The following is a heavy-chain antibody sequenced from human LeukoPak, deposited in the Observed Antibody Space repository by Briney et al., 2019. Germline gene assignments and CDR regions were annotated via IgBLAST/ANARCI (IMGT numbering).Heavy chain of an antibody. D-gene: IGHD5-18*01. J-gene: IGHJ4*02. CDR2: IYHSGST. CDR1: GGSISSSNW. V-gene: IGHV4-4*02. Sequence: SETLSLTCAVSGGSISSSNWWSWVRQPPGKGLEWIGEIYHSGSTNYNPSLKRRVTISVDKSKKQFSLKLSSVTAADTAVYYCARGGDTAFDYWGQGTLVTVSS. CDR3: ARGGDTAFDY.